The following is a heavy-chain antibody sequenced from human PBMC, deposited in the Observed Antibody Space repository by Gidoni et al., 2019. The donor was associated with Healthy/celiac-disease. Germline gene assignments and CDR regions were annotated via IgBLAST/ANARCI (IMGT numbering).Heavy chain of an antibody. D-gene: IGHD4-17*01. CDR3: ARTRVTTFFYYYGMDV. V-gene: IGHV4-59*01. CDR1: GGYISSYY. Sequence: QVQLQESGPGLVKPSATLSLTCTVSGGYISSYYWRWIRQPPGKGLEWIGYIYYSGSTNYNPSLKSRVTISVDTSKNQFSLKLSSVTAADTAVYYCARTRVTTFFYYYGMDVWGQGTTVTVSS. J-gene: IGHJ6*02. CDR2: IYYSGST.